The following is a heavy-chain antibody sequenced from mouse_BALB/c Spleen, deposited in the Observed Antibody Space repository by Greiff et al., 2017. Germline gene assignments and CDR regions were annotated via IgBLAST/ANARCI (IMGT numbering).Heavy chain of an antibody. D-gene: IGHD2-3*01. Sequence: QVQLQQSGAELVRPGSSVKISCKASGYAFSSYWMNWVKQRPGQGLEWIGQIYPGDGDTNYNGKFKGKATLTADKSSSTAYMQLSSLTSEDSAVYFCARSDGYYVLFAYWGQGTLVTVSA. V-gene: IGHV1-80*01. J-gene: IGHJ3*01. CDR3: ARSDGYYVLFAY. CDR1: GYAFSSYW. CDR2: IYPGDGDT.